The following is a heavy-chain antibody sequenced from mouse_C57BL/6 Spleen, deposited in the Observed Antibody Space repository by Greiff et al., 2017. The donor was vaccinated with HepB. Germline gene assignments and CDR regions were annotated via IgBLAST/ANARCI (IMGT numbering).Heavy chain of an antibody. V-gene: IGHV1-80*01. CDR1: GYAFSSYW. J-gene: IGHJ3*01. CDR3: ARGTYDGYYGFAY. Sequence: VQLQQSGAELVKPGASVKISCKASGYAFSSYWMNWVKQRPGKGLEWFGQIYPGDGDTKYNGKFKGKATLTADKSSSTAYMQLSSLTSEDSAVYFCARGTYDGYYGFAYWGQGTLVTVSA. CDR2: IYPGDGDT. D-gene: IGHD2-3*01.